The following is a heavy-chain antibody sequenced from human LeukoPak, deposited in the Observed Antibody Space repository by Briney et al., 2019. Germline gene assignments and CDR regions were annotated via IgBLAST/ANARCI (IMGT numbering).Heavy chain of an antibody. D-gene: IGHD3-16*02. J-gene: IGHJ4*02. V-gene: IGHV1-2*02. CDR1: GYIFTNYY. CDR2: INPNSGGT. Sequence: GASVKVSCRASGYIFTNYYMHWVRQAPGQGLEWMGWINPNSGGTNYAQKFQGRVTMTRDTSISTAYMELSRLRSDDTAVYYCARADGITLGAVIVRLHYWGQGTLVTVSS. CDR3: ARADGITLGAVIVRLHY.